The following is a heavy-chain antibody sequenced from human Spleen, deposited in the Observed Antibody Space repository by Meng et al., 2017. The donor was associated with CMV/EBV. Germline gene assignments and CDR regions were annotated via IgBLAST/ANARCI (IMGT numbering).Heavy chain of an antibody. CDR1: GYIFNTYY. J-gene: IGHJ3*02. Sequence: GESLKISCRASGYIFNTYYIAWVRQLPGKGLEYMGIIYLGGSDARYSPSFQGQVTMSADKSITTAHLQWSSLKPSDTAIYYCARQGFCISDSCYIGAFDIWGQGTMVTVSS. V-gene: IGHV5-51*01. D-gene: IGHD2-2*02. CDR2: IYLGGSDA. CDR3: ARQGFCISDSCYIGAFDI.